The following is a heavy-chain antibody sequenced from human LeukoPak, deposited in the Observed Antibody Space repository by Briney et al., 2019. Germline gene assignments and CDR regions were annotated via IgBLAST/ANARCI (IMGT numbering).Heavy chain of an antibody. J-gene: IGHJ4*02. Sequence: SETLSLTCAVSGYSISSGYYWGWIRQPPGKGLEWIGSIYHSGSTYYNPSLKSRVTISVDTSKNQFSLKLSSVTAADTAVYYCARRVSSSSSGFDYWGQGTLVTVS. V-gene: IGHV4-38-2*01. CDR3: ARRVSSSSSGFDY. D-gene: IGHD6-6*01. CDR2: IYHSGST. CDR1: GYSISSGYY.